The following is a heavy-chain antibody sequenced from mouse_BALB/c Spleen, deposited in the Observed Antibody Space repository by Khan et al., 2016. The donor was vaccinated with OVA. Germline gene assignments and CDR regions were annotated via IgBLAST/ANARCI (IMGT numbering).Heavy chain of an antibody. CDR3: ARSEGNYNWYFDV. Sequence: VQLQQPGPEREKPGASVKISCKASGYSFTGYNMNWVKQSNGKSLEWIGNIDPYYGGISYNQKCKGKATLTVDKSSSTAYMQLKSLTSEDSSIYYCARSEGNYNWYFDVWGAGTTVTVSS. CDR2: IDPYYGGI. J-gene: IGHJ1*01. D-gene: IGHD2-1*01. CDR1: GYSFTGYN. V-gene: IGHV1S135*01.